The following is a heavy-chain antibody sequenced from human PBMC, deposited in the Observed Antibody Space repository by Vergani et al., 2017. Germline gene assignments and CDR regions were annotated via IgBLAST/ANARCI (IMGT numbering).Heavy chain of an antibody. CDR2: IWYDGSNK. CDR1: GFTFSSYG. J-gene: IGHJ4*02. V-gene: IGHV3-33*01. Sequence: QVQLVESGGGVVQPGRSLRLSCAASGFTFSSYGMHWVRQAPGQGLEWVAVIWYDGSNKYYADSVKGRFTISRDKSKNRLYLQMNSLRAEDTAVYYCARDLRLALGASGGSDYWGQGTLVTVSS. D-gene: IGHD1-26*01. CDR3: ARDLRLALGASGGSDY.